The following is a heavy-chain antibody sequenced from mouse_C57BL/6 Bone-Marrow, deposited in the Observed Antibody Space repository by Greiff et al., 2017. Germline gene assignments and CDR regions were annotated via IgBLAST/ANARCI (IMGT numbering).Heavy chain of an antibody. V-gene: IGHV10-3*01. CDR1: GFTFNTYA. CDR2: IRSKSSNYAT. CDR3: VRGGAPYYSRAWFAY. D-gene: IGHD2-5*01. J-gene: IGHJ3*01. Sequence: EVQVVESGGGLVQPKGSLKLSCAASGFTFNTYAMHWVRQAPGKGLEWVARIRSKSSNYATYYADSVKDRFTISRDDSQRMLYLQMNNLKTEDTAIYYCVRGGAPYYSRAWFAYWGQGTLVTVSA.